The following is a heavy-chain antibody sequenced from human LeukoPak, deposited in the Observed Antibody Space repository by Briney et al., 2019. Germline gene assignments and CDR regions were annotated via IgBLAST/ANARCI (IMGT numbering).Heavy chain of an antibody. J-gene: IGHJ4*02. CDR3: AKAVLWFGESYFDY. CDR2: ISGSGGST. V-gene: IGHV3-23*01. CDR1: GFTFSSSS. D-gene: IGHD3-10*01. Sequence: GGSLRLSCAASGFTFSSSSMNWVRQAPGKGLEWVSAISGSGGSTYYADSVKGRFTISRDNSKNTLYLQMNSLRAEDTAVYYCAKAVLWFGESYFDYWGQGTLVTVSS.